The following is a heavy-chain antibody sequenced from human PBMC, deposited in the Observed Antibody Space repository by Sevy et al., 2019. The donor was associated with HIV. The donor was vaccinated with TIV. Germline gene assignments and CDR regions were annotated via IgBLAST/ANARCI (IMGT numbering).Heavy chain of an antibody. CDR2: INHSGST. D-gene: IGHD2-2*01. V-gene: IGHV4-34*01. CDR3: ARGRDCSSTSCYSSGIYYYYYYGMDV. J-gene: IGHJ6*02. Sequence: SETLSLTCAVYGGSFSGYYWSWIRQPPGKGLEWIGEINHSGSTNYNPSLKSRVTVSVDTSKNQFSLKLGSVTAADTAVYYCARGRDCSSTSCYSSGIYYYYYYGMDVWGQGTTVTVSS. CDR1: GGSFSGYY.